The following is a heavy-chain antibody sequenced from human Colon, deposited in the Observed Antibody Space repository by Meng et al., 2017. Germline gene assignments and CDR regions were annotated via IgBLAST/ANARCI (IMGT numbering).Heavy chain of an antibody. J-gene: IGHJ6*02. Sequence: GGSLRPSCAASGFTFSSYSMNWVRQAPGKGLEWVSSISSRSSYIYYADSVKGRFTISRDNAKNSLYLQMNSLRAEDTAVYYCARGPEYSSGWSFYYYYYGMDVWGQRTTVTVSS. CDR3: ARGPEYSSGWSFYYYYYGMDV. CDR2: ISSRSSYI. V-gene: IGHV3-21*01. D-gene: IGHD6-19*01. CDR1: GFTFSSYS.